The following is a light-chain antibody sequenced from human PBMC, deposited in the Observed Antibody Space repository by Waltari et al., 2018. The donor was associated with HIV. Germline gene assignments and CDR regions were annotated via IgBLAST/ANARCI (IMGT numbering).Light chain of an antibody. J-gene: IGKJ4*01. CDR3: QQSFSTPLP. CDR2: AAS. Sequence: DIQMTQSPSSLSASVGDRATITCRARHSISSSLTWYQQNPGKAPKLLIYAASTLQSGVPSRCSGSGSGTDFTRTISSLQPEDFATYYCQQSFSTPLPFGGGTKVEIK. CDR1: HSISSS. V-gene: IGKV1-39*01.